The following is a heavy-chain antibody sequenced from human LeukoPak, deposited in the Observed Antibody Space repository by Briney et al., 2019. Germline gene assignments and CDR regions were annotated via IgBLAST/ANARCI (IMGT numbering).Heavy chain of an antibody. V-gene: IGHV3-23*01. J-gene: IGHJ4*02. CDR2: ISGSGGST. Sequence: GGSLRLSCAASGFTFSSYAMSWVRRAPGKGLEWVSAISGSGGSTYYADSVKGRFTISRDNSKNTLYLQMNSLRGEDTAVYYCARGETITFGGVIVRPYFDYWGQGTLVTVSS. D-gene: IGHD3-16*02. CDR1: GFTFSSYA. CDR3: ARGETITFGGVIVRPYFDY.